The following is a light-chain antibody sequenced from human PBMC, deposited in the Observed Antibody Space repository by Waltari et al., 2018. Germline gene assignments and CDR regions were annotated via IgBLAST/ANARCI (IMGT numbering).Light chain of an antibody. CDR3: NSRDSSGNPWV. CDR1: SLRSSY. V-gene: IGLV3-19*01. Sequence: SSELTQDPAVSVALGQTVRITCQGDSLRSSYASWNQQKPGQAPVLVIYGRNNRPSGIPDRFSGSSSGNTASLTITGAQAEDEADYYCNSRDSSGNPWVFGGGTKLTVL. CDR2: GRN. J-gene: IGLJ3*02.